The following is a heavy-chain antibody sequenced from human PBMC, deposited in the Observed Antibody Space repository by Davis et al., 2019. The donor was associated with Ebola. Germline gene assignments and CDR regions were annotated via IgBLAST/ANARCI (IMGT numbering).Heavy chain of an antibody. V-gene: IGHV4-39*01. J-gene: IGHJ2*01. CDR3: ARHREQLVSWYLDL. D-gene: IGHD6-6*01. CDR2: IYYSGST. Sequence: MPSETLSLTCTVSGGSISSYYWGWIRQPPGKGLEWIGSIYYSGSTYYNPSLKSRVTISVDTSKNQFSLKLSSVTAADTAVYYCARHREQLVSWYLDLWGRGTLVTVSS. CDR1: GGSISSYY.